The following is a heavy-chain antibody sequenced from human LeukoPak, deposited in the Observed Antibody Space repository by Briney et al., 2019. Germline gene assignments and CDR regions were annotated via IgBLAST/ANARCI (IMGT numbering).Heavy chain of an antibody. CDR2: IYYSGST. CDR3: ARDPEYYGGPDI. V-gene: IGHV4-39*07. CDR1: GGSISSSSYY. Sequence: SETLSLTCTVSGGSISSSSYYWGWIRQPPGKGLEWIGSIYYSGSTYYNPSLKSRVTISVDTSKNQFSLKLSSVTAADTAVYHCARDPEYYGGPDIWGQGTLVTVSS. D-gene: IGHD2-21*01. J-gene: IGHJ3*02.